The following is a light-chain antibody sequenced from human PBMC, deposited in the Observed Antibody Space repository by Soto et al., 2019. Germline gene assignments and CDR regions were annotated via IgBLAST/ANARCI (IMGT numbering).Light chain of an antibody. Sequence: QSVLTQPPSLSGTPGQTVTISCLGSRSNIGSSIVHWYQQLPGTAPKHLIYMNNQRPAGVPDRFSGSKSGTSASLVISALRSEDEADYYCVAWDDDLSARVFGGGTKLT. CDR1: RSNIGSSI. CDR3: VAWDDDLSARV. J-gene: IGLJ3*02. V-gene: IGLV1-47*01. CDR2: MNN.